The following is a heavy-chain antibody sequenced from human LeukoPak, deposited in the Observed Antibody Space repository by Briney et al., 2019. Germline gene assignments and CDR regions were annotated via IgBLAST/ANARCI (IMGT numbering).Heavy chain of an antibody. V-gene: IGHV3-74*01. CDR1: GFTFSSYW. CDR3: ARRNRELGKSYDY. J-gene: IGHJ4*02. CDR2: ISGDGTT. Sequence: PGGSLRLSCAASGFTFSSYWMHWVRQPPGKGLVWVSRISGDGTTTYADSVKGRFTIPRDNAKNTLFLQWNSLRAEDTAVYYCARRNRELGKSYDYWGQGTLVTVSS. D-gene: IGHD7-27*01.